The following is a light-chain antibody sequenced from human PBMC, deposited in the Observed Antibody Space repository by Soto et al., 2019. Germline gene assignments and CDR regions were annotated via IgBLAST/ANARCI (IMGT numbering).Light chain of an antibody. Sequence: SVLTQPASVSGSPGQSITLSCTGTGSDVGNYVFVSWYQQYPGKAPKLIIFEVSNRPSGVSDRFSGSKSGSTASLSISGLQSEDEADYYCVSYTSTSTLVFGTGTKVTVL. CDR3: VSYTSTSTLV. CDR1: GSDVGNYVF. J-gene: IGLJ1*01. V-gene: IGLV2-14*01. CDR2: EVS.